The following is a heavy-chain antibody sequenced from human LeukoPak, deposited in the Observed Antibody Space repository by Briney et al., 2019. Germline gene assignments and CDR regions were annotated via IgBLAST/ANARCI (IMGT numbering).Heavy chain of an antibody. J-gene: IGHJ4*02. CDR2: ISSSSSYI. V-gene: IGHV3-21*01. CDR3: ARDPSTPYSSSRLFPFDY. CDR1: GFTFSSYS. Sequence: GGSLRLSCAASGFTFSSYSMNWVRQAPGKGLEWVSSISSSSSYIFYADSLKGRFTISRDNAKNSLYLQMNSLRAEDTAVYYCARDPSTPYSSSRLFPFDYWGQGTLVTVSS. D-gene: IGHD6-6*01.